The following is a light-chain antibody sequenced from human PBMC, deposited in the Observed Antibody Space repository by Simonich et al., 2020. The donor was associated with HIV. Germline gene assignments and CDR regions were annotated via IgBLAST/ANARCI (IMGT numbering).Light chain of an antibody. CDR2: LGS. CDR3: MQALQTPLFT. Sequence: DIVMTQSPLSLPVTPGEPASISCRASRSLLQSNGYNYVDWYLQKPGQSPQLLIYLGSNRASGVPDRFSGSGSGTDFTLKISRVEAEDVGVYYCMQALQTPLFTFGPGTKVDIK. V-gene: IGKV2-28*01. CDR1: RSLLQSNGYNY. J-gene: IGKJ3*01.